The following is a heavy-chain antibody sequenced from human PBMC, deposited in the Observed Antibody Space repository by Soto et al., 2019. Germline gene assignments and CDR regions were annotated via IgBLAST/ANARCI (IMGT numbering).Heavy chain of an antibody. D-gene: IGHD3-10*01. CDR1: GGSISSSSYY. CDR3: AGHGLWFGESFFDY. V-gene: IGHV4-39*01. Sequence: QLQLQESGPGLVKPSETLFLTCTVSGGSISSSSYYWGWIRQPPGKGLEWIGSIYYSGSTYYNPSLKSRVTISVDTSKNQFSLKLSSVTAADTAVYYCAGHGLWFGESFFDYWGQGTLVTVSS. CDR2: IYYSGST. J-gene: IGHJ4*02.